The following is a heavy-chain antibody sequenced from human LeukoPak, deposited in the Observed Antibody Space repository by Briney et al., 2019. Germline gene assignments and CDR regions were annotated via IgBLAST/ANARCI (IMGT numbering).Heavy chain of an antibody. D-gene: IGHD1-26*01. Sequence: ASVNVSCKASGYTFTSYGISWVRQAPGQGLEWMGWISAYNGNTNYAQKLQGRVAMTTDTSTSTAYMELRSLRSDDTAVYYCARDAIVGATQTFDYWGQGTLVTVSS. CDR1: GYTFTSYG. CDR3: ARDAIVGATQTFDY. CDR2: ISAYNGNT. V-gene: IGHV1-18*01. J-gene: IGHJ4*02.